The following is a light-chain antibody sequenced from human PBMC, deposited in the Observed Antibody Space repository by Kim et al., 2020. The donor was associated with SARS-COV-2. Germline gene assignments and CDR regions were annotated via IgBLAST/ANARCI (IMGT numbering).Light chain of an antibody. J-gene: IGLJ2*01. CDR3: QSYDRSLTVV. CDR1: SSNIGADYD. Sequence: GPRVTISCTGSSSNIGADYDGQWYQHLPGTAPKLLIYGNNNRPSGVPDRFSGSKSGTSASLAITGLQAVDEADYYCQSYDRSLTVVFGGGTQLTVL. CDR2: GNN. V-gene: IGLV1-40*01.